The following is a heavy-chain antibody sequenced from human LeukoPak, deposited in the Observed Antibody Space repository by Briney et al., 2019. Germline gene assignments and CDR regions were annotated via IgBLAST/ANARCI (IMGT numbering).Heavy chain of an antibody. Sequence: ASVKVSCMVSGYSLSDLSIHWVRHAPGKGLEWMGGFEPEEGEHGETIYAQKFEGRLTLTEDTATDTAYMELVSLTSADTAVYYCATDRLEIYALHIWGQGTVVTVSS. J-gene: IGHJ3*02. D-gene: IGHD1-1*01. V-gene: IGHV1-24*01. CDR3: ATDRLEIYALHI. CDR1: GYSLSDLS. CDR2: FEPEEGEHGET.